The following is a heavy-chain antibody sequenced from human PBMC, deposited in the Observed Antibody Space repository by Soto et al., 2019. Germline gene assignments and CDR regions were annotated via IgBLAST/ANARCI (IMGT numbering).Heavy chain of an antibody. CDR2: ISSSSSTI. V-gene: IGHV3-48*01. CDR1: GFTFSSYS. CDR3: ARDSMTGLNWFDP. D-gene: IGHD3-9*01. Sequence: GGSLRISCAASGFTFSSYSMNWVRQAPGKGLEWVSYISSSSSTIYYADSVKGRFTISRDNAKNSLYLQMNSLRAEDTAVYYCARDSMTGLNWFDPWGQGTLVTVSS. J-gene: IGHJ5*02.